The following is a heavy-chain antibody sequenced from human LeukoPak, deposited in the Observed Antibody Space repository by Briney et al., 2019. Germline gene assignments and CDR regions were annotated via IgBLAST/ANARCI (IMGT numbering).Heavy chain of an antibody. CDR3: ARLGPQGSSGYYYVLGS. D-gene: IGHD3-22*01. Sequence: PSETLSLTCAVYGGSFSGYYWSWIRQPPGKGLEWIGEINHSGSTNYNPSLKSRVTISGDTSKNQFSLNLRSVTAADTAVYYCARLGPQGSSGYYYVLGSWGQGTLVTVSS. J-gene: IGHJ5*01. CDR1: GGSFSGYY. V-gene: IGHV4-34*01. CDR2: INHSGST.